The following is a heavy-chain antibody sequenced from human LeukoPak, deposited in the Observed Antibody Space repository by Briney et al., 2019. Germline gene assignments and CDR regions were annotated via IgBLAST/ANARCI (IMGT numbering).Heavy chain of an antibody. J-gene: IGHJ4*02. V-gene: IGHV4-4*07. CDR1: GGSISSSY. D-gene: IGHD6-19*01. CDR2: IYTSGST. Sequence: SETLSLTCTVSGGSISSSYWSWIRQPAGKGLEWIGRIYTSGSTNYNPSLKSRVTMSVDTSKNQFSLTLSSVTAADTAVYYCARDSSSGWYYFDYWGQGTLVTVSS. CDR3: ARDSSSGWYYFDY.